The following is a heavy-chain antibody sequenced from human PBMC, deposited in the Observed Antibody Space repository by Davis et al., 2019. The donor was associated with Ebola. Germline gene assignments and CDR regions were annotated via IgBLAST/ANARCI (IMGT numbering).Heavy chain of an antibody. CDR1: GYTFTGYS. V-gene: IGHV1-18*04. CDR2: ISGYNGNT. CDR3: ARRAYCSGGSCYDGMDV. J-gene: IGHJ6*02. D-gene: IGHD2-15*01. Sequence: ASVKVSCKASGYTFTGYSMHWVRQAPGRGLEWVGWISGYNGNTNWAQKFQDRVTMTTDTSTSTVYMELTSLRSDDTGVYYCARRAYCSGGSCYDGMDVWGQGTTVTVSS.